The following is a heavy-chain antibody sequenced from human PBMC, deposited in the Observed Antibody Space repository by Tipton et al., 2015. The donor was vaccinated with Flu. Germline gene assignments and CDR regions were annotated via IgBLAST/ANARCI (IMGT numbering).Heavy chain of an antibody. D-gene: IGHD5-24*01. V-gene: IGHV3-53*01. CDR1: AFSLTDNY. J-gene: IGHJ4*02. Sequence: LRLSCAISAFSLTDNYVSWVRQAPGKGLEWVSLIYINDKTYYSDSVKGRFTVSRDMSKNTLYLQMDNLRADDTAVYYCARGIPDRDRDYWGQGTLVTVSS. CDR2: IYINDKT. CDR3: ARGIPDRDRDY.